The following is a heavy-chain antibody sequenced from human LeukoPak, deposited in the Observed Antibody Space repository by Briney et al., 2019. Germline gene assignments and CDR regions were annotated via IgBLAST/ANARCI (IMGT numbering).Heavy chain of an antibody. J-gene: IGHJ4*02. CDR3: ATETNGRHYDY. V-gene: IGHV3-21*06. CDR2: IGPTGSDR. D-gene: IGHD1-14*01. Sequence: GSLRLSCTASGLTFSTSGFNWVRQAPGKGLEWVASIGPTGSDRYHADSIKGRFTISRDNANNFLYLQMNSLRAEDAAVYYCATETNGRHYDYWGQGTLLTVSS. CDR1: GLTFSTSG.